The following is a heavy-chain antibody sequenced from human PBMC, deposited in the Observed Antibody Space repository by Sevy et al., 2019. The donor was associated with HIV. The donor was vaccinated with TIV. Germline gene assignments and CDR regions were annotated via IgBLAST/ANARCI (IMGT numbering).Heavy chain of an antibody. J-gene: IGHJ3*02. CDR3: ARVPAYYYDSSGSVAFDI. CDR1: GYTFTSYG. CDR2: ISAYNGNT. V-gene: IGHV1-18*04. D-gene: IGHD3-22*01. Sequence: ASVKVSCKASGYTFTSYGISWVRQAPGQGLEWMGWISAYNGNTNYAQKLQGRVTMTTDTSTSTAYMELRSLRSDDTAVYYCARVPAYYYDSSGSVAFDIWGQGTMVTVS.